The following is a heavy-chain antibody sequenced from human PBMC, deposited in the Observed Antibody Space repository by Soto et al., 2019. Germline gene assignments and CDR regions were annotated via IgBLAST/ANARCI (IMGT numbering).Heavy chain of an antibody. CDR2: ISSDSRYI. J-gene: IGHJ6*02. D-gene: IGHD2-2*01. V-gene: IGHV3-21*01. CDR3: ARGHCSRTSCYTGGYYYYPMDV. CDR1: GFTLSAHT. Sequence: DVQVVESGGGLVEPGGSLRLSCAASGFTLSAHTMNWVRQAPGKGLEWVSSISSDSRYIYYADSVKGRFTISRDNARNSLDLQMNNLRAEDTAVYHCARGHCSRTSCYTGGYYYYPMDVWGQGTTVTVSS.